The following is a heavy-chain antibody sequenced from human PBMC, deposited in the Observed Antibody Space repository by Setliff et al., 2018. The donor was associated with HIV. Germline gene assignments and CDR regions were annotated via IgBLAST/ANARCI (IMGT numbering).Heavy chain of an antibody. CDR2: ISGSGGST. J-gene: IGHJ4*02. CDR3: AKTQTVITVYGPFDS. CDR1: GFTFSSYA. V-gene: IGHV3-23*01. Sequence: PGGSLRLSCAASGFTFSSYAMSWVRQAPGKGLEWVSAISGSGGSTYYADSVRGRFTISRDNSKNTVYLQMNSLRAEDTAMYYCAKTQTVITVYGPFDSWGQGTPVTVSS. D-gene: IGHD4-4*01.